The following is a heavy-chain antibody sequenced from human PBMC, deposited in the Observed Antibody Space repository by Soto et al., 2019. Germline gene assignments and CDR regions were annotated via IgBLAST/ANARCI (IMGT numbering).Heavy chain of an antibody. V-gene: IGHV3-74*01. CDR2: INSDGSST. Sequence: EVQLVESGGGLVQPGGSLRLSCAASGFTFSSYWMHWVRQAPGKGLVWVSRINSDGSSTSYADSVKGRFTISRDNAKNTLYLQMNSLRAEDTAVYYCARDRVTMIVVNGTDVWGQGTTVTVSS. CDR3: ARDRVTMIVVNGTDV. D-gene: IGHD3-22*01. J-gene: IGHJ6*02. CDR1: GFTFSSYW.